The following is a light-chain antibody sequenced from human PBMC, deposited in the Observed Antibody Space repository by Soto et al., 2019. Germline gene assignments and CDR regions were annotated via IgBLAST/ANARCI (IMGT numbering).Light chain of an antibody. Sequence: EIVMTQSPATLSVSPGETATLSCRASQSVSNIYLGWYQQKPGQAPRLLIFDGSSRATGIPDRFSGSGSGTDFTLTISSLEPEDFAVYYCQQYGNARSWTFGQGTKVDI. CDR2: DGS. CDR3: QQYGNARSWT. V-gene: IGKV3-20*01. J-gene: IGKJ1*01. CDR1: QSVSNIY.